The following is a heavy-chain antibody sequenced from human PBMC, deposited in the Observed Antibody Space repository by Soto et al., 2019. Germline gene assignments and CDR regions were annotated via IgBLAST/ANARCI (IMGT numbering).Heavy chain of an antibody. CDR3: ASNEGPGPHNLAAY. CDR2: INHSGST. CDR1: GGSFSGYY. Sequence: PSETLSLTCAVYGGSFSGYYWSWIRQPPGKGLEWIGEINHSGSTNYNPSLKSRVTISVDTSKNQFSLKLSSVTAADTAVYYCASNEGPGPHNLAAYWGQGTLVTVSS. J-gene: IGHJ4*02. V-gene: IGHV4-34*01. D-gene: IGHD1-1*01.